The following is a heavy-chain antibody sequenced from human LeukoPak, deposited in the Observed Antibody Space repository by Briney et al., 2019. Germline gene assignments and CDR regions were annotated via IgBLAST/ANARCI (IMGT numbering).Heavy chain of an antibody. CDR1: GGTFSSYA. Sequence: ASVKVSCKASGGTFSSYAISWVRQAPGQGLEWMGGIIPIFGTANYAQKFQGRVTITADESTSTAYMELSSLRSEDTAVYYCASLGYRSSTSCSVEYFQHWGQGTLVTVSS. D-gene: IGHD2-2*01. J-gene: IGHJ1*01. CDR3: ASLGYRSSTSCSVEYFQH. CDR2: IIPIFGTA. V-gene: IGHV1-69*01.